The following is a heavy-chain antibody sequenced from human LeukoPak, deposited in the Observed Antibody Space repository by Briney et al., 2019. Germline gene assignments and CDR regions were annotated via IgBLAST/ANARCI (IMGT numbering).Heavy chain of an antibody. J-gene: IGHJ5*02. V-gene: IGHV4-39*07. D-gene: IGHD3-10*01. CDR3: ARDGLVVRGDWFDP. CDR1: GGSISSSSYY. Sequence: SETLSLTCTVSGGSISSSSYYWGWIRQSPGKGLEWIGSIYYSGSTYYNPSLKSRVTISVDTSKNHFSLKLSSVTAADTAVYYCARDGLVVRGDWFDPWGQGTLVTVSS. CDR2: IYYSGST.